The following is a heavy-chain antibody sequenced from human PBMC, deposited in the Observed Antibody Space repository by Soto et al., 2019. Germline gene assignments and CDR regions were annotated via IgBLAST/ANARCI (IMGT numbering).Heavy chain of an antibody. CDR2: INHSGST. D-gene: IGHD6-13*01. Sequence: SETLSLTCAVYGGSFSGYYWSWIRQPQGKGLEWIGEINHSGSTNYNPSLKSRVTISVDTSKNQFSLKLSSVTAADTAVYYCARGWFSGIAAAALAGWFDPWGQGTLVTVSS. J-gene: IGHJ5*02. V-gene: IGHV4-34*01. CDR3: ARGWFSGIAAAALAGWFDP. CDR1: GGSFSGYY.